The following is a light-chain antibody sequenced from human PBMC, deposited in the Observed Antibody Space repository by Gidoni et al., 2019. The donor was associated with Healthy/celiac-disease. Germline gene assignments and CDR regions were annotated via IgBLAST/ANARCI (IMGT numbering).Light chain of an antibody. CDR3: QSYDSNLSGSV. CDR1: SSNIGAGYD. J-gene: IGLJ2*01. Sequence: QSVLTQPPSVSGPPGQRVTIPCTGSSSNIGAGYDVHWYQQLPGTAPKLLIYGNSNRPSGVPDRFSGSKSGTSASLAITGLQAEDEADYYCQSYDSNLSGSVFGGGTKLTVL. CDR2: GNS. V-gene: IGLV1-40*01.